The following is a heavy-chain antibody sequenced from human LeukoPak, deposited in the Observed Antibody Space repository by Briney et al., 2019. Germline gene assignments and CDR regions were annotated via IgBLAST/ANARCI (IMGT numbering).Heavy chain of an antibody. CDR1: GGSISGYY. CDR2: ISTSGST. V-gene: IGHV4-4*07. Sequence: PSETLSLTCTVSGGSISGYYWSWIRQPAGQGLEWIGRISTSGSTHCSPSLKSRVTMSVDTSRNQFSLNLSSVAAADTAVYYCAREGQQRPRDYWGQGTLVTVSS. CDR3: AREGQQRPRDY. D-gene: IGHD6-25*01. J-gene: IGHJ4*02.